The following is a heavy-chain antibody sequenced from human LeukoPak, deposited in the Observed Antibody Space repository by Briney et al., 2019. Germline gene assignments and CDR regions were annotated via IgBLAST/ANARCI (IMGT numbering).Heavy chain of an antibody. CDR1: GGSISSYY. Sequence: SETLSLTCTVSGGSISSYYWSWIRQPPEKGLEWIAYIYNSGSTDYSPSLNSRVTISLDTSKNQFSLKLSSVTAADTAVYYCARHDPIVGTPDAFDIWGQGTKVTVSS. V-gene: IGHV4-59*08. CDR2: IYNSGST. D-gene: IGHD1-26*01. J-gene: IGHJ3*02. CDR3: ARHDPIVGTPDAFDI.